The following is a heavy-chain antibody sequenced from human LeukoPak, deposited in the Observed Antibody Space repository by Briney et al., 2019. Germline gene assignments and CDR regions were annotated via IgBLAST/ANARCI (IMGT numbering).Heavy chain of an antibody. V-gene: IGHV4-4*07. CDR2: IYTSGST. J-gene: IGHJ5*02. D-gene: IGHD3-16*01. CDR3: ARDDDWRSGPNWLDP. Sequence: PSETLSLTCTVSGGSISSYYWSWIRQPAGKGLEWIGRIYTSGSTNYNPSLKSRVTMSVDTSKNQFSLKLSSVTAADTAVYYCARDDDWRSGPNWLDPWGQGTLVTVSS. CDR1: GGSISSYY.